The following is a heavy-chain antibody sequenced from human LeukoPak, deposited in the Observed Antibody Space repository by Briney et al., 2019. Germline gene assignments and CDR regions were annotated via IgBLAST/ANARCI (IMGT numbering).Heavy chain of an antibody. J-gene: IGHJ4*02. CDR1: GGSISSYY. CDR2: IYYSGST. V-gene: IGHV4-59*01. Sequence: SETLSLTCTVSGGSISSYYWSWLRQPPGKGLEWIGYIYYSGSTNYNPSLKSRVTMSLDTSKNQFSLNLTSVTAADTAVYYCARGSAPRPGYWGQGTLVTVSS. CDR3: ARGSAPRPGY. D-gene: IGHD6-6*01.